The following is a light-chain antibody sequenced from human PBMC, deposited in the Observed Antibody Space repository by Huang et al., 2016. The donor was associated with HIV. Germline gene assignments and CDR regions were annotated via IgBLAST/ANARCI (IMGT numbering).Light chain of an antibody. CDR2: AAS. CDR3: QQLASYPVT. V-gene: IGKV1-9*01. CDR1: QGISHY. Sequence: IQLTQSPSSLSASVGDRVTITCRDSQGISHYLAWYQQQPGKAHRLLIYAASTVYTGVPSRFSGSGFGTDFTLTISILQPEDFATYYCQQLASYPVTFGGGTKVDIK. J-gene: IGKJ4*01.